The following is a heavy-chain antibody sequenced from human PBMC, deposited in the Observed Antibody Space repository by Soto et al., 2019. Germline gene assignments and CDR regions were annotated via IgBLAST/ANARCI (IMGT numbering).Heavy chain of an antibody. CDR1: GGSISSYY. Sequence: NPSETLSLTCTVSGGSISSYYWSWIRQPPGKGLEWIGYIYYSGSTNYNPSLKSRVTISVDTSKNQFSLKLSSVTAADTAVYYCARDVSRRGGKHQFDYWGQGTLVTVSS. CDR2: IYYSGST. CDR3: ARDVSRRGGKHQFDY. V-gene: IGHV4-59*01. J-gene: IGHJ4*02. D-gene: IGHD2-15*01.